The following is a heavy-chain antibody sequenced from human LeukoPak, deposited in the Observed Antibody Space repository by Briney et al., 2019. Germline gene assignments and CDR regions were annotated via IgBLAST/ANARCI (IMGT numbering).Heavy chain of an antibody. CDR2: VYYSGSA. CDR3: ARDGSNWSNDYYHGVDV. CDR1: GDSVTTYY. D-gene: IGHD4-11*01. J-gene: IGHJ6*01. Sequence: SETLSHTCTVSGDSVTTYYWSWIRQPPGNGLEWLGYVYYSGSATYNPSLKSRVTISVDTSKNQFSLRLSSVTAADTAVYYCARDGSNWSNDYYHGVDVWGQGTTVTVSS. V-gene: IGHV4-59*02.